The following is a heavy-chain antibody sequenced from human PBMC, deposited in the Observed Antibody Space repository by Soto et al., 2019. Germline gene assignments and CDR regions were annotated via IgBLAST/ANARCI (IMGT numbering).Heavy chain of an antibody. J-gene: IGHJ3*02. V-gene: IGHV5-51*01. CDR2: IYPGDSDT. Sequence: GESLKISCKGSGYSFISYWIGWVRQMPGKGLEWMGIIYPGDSDTRYSPSFQGQVTISADKSISTAYLQWSSLKASDTAMYYCATRYCSGGSCYSSLIDAFDIWGQGTMVT. CDR3: ATRYCSGGSCYSSLIDAFDI. CDR1: GYSFISYW. D-gene: IGHD2-15*01.